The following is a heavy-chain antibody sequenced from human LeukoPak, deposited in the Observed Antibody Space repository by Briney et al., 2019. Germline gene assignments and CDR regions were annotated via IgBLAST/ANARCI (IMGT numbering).Heavy chain of an antibody. CDR3: TTDPGGWYVFDY. J-gene: IGHJ4*02. V-gene: IGHV3-15*01. CDR2: MKSKTDGGTT. Sequence: PVGPLWLSCAASGVTLRNAGISWVRQPPQKGMEWVGRMKSKTDGGTTDYAAPVKGRSTTARDDSKNTLYMQMNSLKTEDTAVYYCTTDPGGWYVFDYWGQGTLVTVYS. D-gene: IGHD6-19*01. CDR1: GVTLRNAG.